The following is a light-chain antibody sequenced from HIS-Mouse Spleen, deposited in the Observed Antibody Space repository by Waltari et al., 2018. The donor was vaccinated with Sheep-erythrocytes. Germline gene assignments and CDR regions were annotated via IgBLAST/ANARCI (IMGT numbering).Light chain of an antibody. CDR2: EES. CDR1: ALPKKY. J-gene: IGLJ1*01. Sequence: SYELTQPPSVSASPGQTARITCSGDALPKKYAYWYQQKSGQAPVLVIYEESKRPSGLPERFSGSSSGTMATLTISGAQVEDEADYYCYSTDSSGNHRVFGTGTKVTVL. V-gene: IGLV3-10*01. CDR3: YSTDSSGNHRV.